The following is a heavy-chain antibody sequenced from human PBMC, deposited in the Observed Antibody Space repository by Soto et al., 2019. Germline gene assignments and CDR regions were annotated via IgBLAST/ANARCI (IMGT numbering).Heavy chain of an antibody. Sequence: GGSLRLSCTASGFTFGDYAMSWFRQAPGKGLEWVGFIRSKAYGGTTEYAASVKGRFTISRDDSKSIAYLQMNSLKTEETAVYYCTRKYYDILTGYYPWGQGTLVTVSS. CDR2: IRSKAYGGTT. D-gene: IGHD3-9*01. CDR1: GFTFGDYA. V-gene: IGHV3-49*03. CDR3: TRKYYDILTGYYP. J-gene: IGHJ4*02.